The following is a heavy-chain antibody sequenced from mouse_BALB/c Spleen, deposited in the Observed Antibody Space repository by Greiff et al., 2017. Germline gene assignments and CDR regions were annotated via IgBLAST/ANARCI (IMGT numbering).Heavy chain of an antibody. D-gene: IGHD2-14*01. CDR2: ISSGGSYT. V-gene: IGHV5-6*01. J-gene: IGHJ2*01. Sequence: EVKLVESGGDLVKPGGSLKLSCAASGFTFSSYGMSWVRQTPDKRLEWVATISSGGSYTYYPDSVKGRFTISRDNAKNTLYLQMSSLKSEDTAMYYCARSLVRQRFYYFDYWGQGTTLTVSS. CDR1: GFTFSSYG. CDR3: ARSLVRQRFYYFDY.